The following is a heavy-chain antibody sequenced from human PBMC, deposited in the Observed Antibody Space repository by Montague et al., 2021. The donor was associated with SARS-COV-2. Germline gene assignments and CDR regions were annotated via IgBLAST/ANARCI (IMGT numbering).Heavy chain of an antibody. CDR2: INQSGRT. V-gene: IGHV4-34*01. Sequence: SETLSLTCAVYGGSFSGYYWSWIRQPPEKGLEWIGEINQSGRTNNNPSLKSRVIISVDTSKNQFSLKLSSVTAADTAVYYCAGRGSSVWGGTVSAELDYWGQGILVIVSS. CDR1: GGSFSGYY. CDR3: AGRGSSVWGGTVSAELDY. D-gene: IGHD3-16*01. J-gene: IGHJ4*02.